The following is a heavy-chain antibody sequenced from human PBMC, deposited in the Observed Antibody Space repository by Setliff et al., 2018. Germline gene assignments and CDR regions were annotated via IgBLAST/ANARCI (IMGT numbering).Heavy chain of an antibody. Sequence: LSLSCEASGFTFSSYSMNWVRQAPGKGLEWVAHISYSSGSISYADSVKGRFTISRDNAKNSLYLQMNSLRAEDTAIYYCVRALAYYYMDVWGKGTTVTV. CDR3: VRALAYYYMDV. CDR2: ISYSSGSI. J-gene: IGHJ6*03. CDR1: GFTFSSYS. V-gene: IGHV3-48*01.